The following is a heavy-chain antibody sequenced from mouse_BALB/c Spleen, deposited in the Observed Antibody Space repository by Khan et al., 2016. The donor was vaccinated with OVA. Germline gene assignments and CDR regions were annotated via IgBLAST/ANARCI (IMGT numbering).Heavy chain of an antibody. Sequence: EVELVESGGDLVKPGGSLKLSCAASGFTFSNYGMSWVRQTPDKRLEWVATITNGGSYTYYPDSVKGRFTISSANAKNTLYLQMSSLKSEDTAMYYCARRGYDEAWFAYWGQGTLVTVSA. CDR2: ITNGGSYT. J-gene: IGHJ3*01. D-gene: IGHD2-2*01. CDR1: GFTFSNYG. V-gene: IGHV5-6*01. CDR3: ARRGYDEAWFAY.